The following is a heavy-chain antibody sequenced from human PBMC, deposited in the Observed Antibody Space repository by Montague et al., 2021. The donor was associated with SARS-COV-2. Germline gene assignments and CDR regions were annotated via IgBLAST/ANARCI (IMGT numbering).Heavy chain of an antibody. CDR2: IDWDDDK. D-gene: IGHD6-13*01. CDR3: ARIDSSSWPNFDY. J-gene: IGHJ4*02. CDR1: GFSLSTSGMC. Sequence: PALVKPTQTLTLTCTFSGFSLSTSGMCVSWIRQPPGKALEWLALIDWDDDKYYSTSLKTRLTTSKDTPKNQVVLTMTNMDPVDTATYYCARIDSSSWPNFDYWGQGTLVTVSS. V-gene: IGHV2-70*01.